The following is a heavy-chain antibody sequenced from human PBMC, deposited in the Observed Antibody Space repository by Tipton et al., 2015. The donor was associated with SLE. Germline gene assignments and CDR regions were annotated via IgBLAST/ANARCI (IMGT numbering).Heavy chain of an antibody. J-gene: IGHJ3*02. D-gene: IGHD6-6*01. CDR1: GGSFSGNY. CDR3: ARVTSGVGSSWAFDI. V-gene: IGHV4-34*01. CDR2: VNHSGST. Sequence: TLSLTCAVYGGSFSGNYWSWIRQPPGRGLEWIGEVNHSGSTNYNPSLKSRVTISVDTSKNQFSLKLSSVTAADTAVYYCARVTSGVGSSWAFDIWGQGTMVTVSS.